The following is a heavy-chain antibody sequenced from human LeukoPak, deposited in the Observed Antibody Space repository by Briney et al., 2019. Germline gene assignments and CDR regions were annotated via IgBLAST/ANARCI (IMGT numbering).Heavy chain of an antibody. Sequence: PSGTLSLTCAVYGGSFSGDYWSWVRQPPGKGREWIGEINNSQSTNCNPSPKRRVTISVDTSKNQFSLKLSSVTAADTAVYYCARGLRYSSGWYGYWGQGTLVTVSS. CDR3: ARGLRYSSGWYGY. D-gene: IGHD6-19*01. CDR1: GGSFSGDY. J-gene: IGHJ4*02. V-gene: IGHV4-34*01. CDR2: INNSQST.